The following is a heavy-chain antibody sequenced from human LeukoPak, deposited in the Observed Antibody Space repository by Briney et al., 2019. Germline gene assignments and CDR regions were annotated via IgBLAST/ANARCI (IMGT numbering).Heavy chain of an antibody. Sequence: SETLSLTCAVYGGSFSGYYWSWIRQPPGKGLEWIGEINHSGSTNYNPSPKSRVTISVDTSKNQFSLKLSSVTAADTAVYYCARVSIAVAGWFDPWGQGTLVTVSS. D-gene: IGHD6-19*01. V-gene: IGHV4-34*01. CDR1: GGSFSGYY. CDR2: INHSGST. CDR3: ARVSIAVAGWFDP. J-gene: IGHJ5*02.